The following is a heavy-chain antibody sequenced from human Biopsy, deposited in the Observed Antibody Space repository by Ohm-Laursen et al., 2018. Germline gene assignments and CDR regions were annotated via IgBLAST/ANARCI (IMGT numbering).Heavy chain of an antibody. CDR2: ITVSADTT. V-gene: IGHV3-23*01. CDR3: AKGRVGNSGSLDI. Sequence: GSLRLSCSASGFTFSNFGIHWVRQAPGKGLEWVSAITVSADTTYYADSVRGRFTVSRDNSQNTLYLQMNSLRAEDTAIYYCAKGRVGNSGSLDIWGHGTMVTVSS. CDR1: GFTFSNFG. J-gene: IGHJ3*02. D-gene: IGHD1-1*01.